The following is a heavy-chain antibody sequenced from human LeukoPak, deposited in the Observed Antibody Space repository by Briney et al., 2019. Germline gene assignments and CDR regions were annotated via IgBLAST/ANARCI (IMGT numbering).Heavy chain of an antibody. D-gene: IGHD4-23*01. CDR3: ARDPGYGGNGVY. V-gene: IGHV1-69*05. CDR1: GGTFSSYA. Sequence: ASVKVSCKASGGTFSSYAISWVRQAPGQGLEWMGGIIPIFGTANYAQKFQGRVTITTDESTSTAYMELSSLRSEDTAVYYCARDPGYGGNGVYWGQGTLVTVSS. CDR2: IIPIFGTA. J-gene: IGHJ4*02.